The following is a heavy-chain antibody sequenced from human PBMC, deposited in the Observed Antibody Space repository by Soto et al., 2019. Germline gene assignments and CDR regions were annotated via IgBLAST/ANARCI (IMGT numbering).Heavy chain of an antibody. CDR3: SSCNGWCFYR. V-gene: IGHV3-49*03. D-gene: IGHD6-19*01. CDR2: IRKSTFRWTT. J-gene: IGHJ4*01. CDR1: GFTFGDYT. Sequence: PGGSLRLSCSGSGFTFGDYTLSWFRQAPEMGLEWVGFIRKSTFRWTTEYAPSLKGRFTISRDDSKRIVYLQMNNLRTEDTGVYYCSSCNGWCFYRWGQGTLVTVSS.